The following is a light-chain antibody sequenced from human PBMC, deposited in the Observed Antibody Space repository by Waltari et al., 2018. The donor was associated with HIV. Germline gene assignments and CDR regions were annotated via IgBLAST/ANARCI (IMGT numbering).Light chain of an antibody. Sequence: QSVLTQPPSVSGAPGQRVTIPCTGSSSNIRAGYAVHWYQQPPGKAPNLLISGNNNRPSGVPDRFSGSKSGTSTSLAITGLQAEDEADYYCQSYDSSLSDLLFGGGTKLTVL. CDR3: QSYDSSLSDLL. CDR2: GNN. V-gene: IGLV1-40*01. J-gene: IGLJ3*02. CDR1: SSNIRAGYA.